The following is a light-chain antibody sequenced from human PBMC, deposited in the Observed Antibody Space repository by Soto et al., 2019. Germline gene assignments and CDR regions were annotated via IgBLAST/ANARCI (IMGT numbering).Light chain of an antibody. CDR3: CSYAATYVYV. Sequence: QSALTQPRSVSGSPGQSVTVSCTGTSSDVGGYAFVSWYQQHPGKAPKLMIYDVTKRPSGVPDRFSGSKSGNTASLTISGLQAEDAAVYFCCSYAATYVYVFGTGTKVTVL. CDR1: SSDVGGYAF. J-gene: IGLJ1*01. V-gene: IGLV2-11*01. CDR2: DVT.